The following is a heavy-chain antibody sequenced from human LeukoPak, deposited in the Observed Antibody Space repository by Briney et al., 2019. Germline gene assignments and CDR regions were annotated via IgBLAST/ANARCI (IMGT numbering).Heavy chain of an antibody. CDR2: IYHSGST. V-gene: IGHV4-4*02. D-gene: IGHD3-3*01. CDR1: GGSISSSNW. Sequence: SETLSLTCAVSGGSISSSNWWSWVRQPPGKGLEWIGEIYHSGSTNYNPSLKSRVTISVDKSKNQFSLKLSSVTAEDTALYYCARSTYYDFWSGYYLWGQGTLVTVSS. CDR3: ARSTYYDFWSGYYL. J-gene: IGHJ5*02.